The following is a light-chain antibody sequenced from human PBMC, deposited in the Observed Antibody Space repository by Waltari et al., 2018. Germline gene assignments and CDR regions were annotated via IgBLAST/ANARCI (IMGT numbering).Light chain of an antibody. Sequence: QSVLTQPPSVSGTPGQRVTVSCSGSTASLAGNPVSWYQHVPGKAPKLVIQSSSERPSGVPDRFSASKSATSASLVISGLQSEDEADYYCATWDDNLNGVFFGGGTRLTVL. CDR1: TASLAGNP. V-gene: IGLV1-44*01. CDR3: ATWDDNLNGVF. J-gene: IGLJ2*01. CDR2: SSS.